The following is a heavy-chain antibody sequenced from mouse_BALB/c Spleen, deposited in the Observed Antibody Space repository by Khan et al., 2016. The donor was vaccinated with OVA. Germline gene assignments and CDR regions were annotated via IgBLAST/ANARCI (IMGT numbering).Heavy chain of an antibody. D-gene: IGHD2-10*02. J-gene: IGHJ4*01. V-gene: IGHV2-6-2*01. CDR2: IWSDGST. CDR3: ARRQGPLSIKY. CDR1: GFSLTSYA. Sequence: QVQLVESGPDLVAPSQSLSITCTVSGFSLTSYAIHWVRQPPGKGLEWLVVIWSDGSTTYNSALNSRLSISYDTSKSQVFLKIIRLKTEYTAKYYCARRQGPLSIKYWGQGTTVTVSS.